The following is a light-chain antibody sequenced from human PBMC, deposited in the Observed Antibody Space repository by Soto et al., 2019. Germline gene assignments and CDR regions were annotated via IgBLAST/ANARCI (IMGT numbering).Light chain of an antibody. CDR2: SNN. Sequence: QPVLTQPPSASGTPGQRVTISCSGSRSNIGSYTVNWYQQLPGTAPKLLIYSNNQRPSGVPDRFSVSKSGTSASLAIRGLHSEDEADYFCAAWDDSLNDVLFGGGTKVTVL. CDR3: AAWDDSLNDVL. V-gene: IGLV1-44*01. CDR1: RSNIGSYT. J-gene: IGLJ2*01.